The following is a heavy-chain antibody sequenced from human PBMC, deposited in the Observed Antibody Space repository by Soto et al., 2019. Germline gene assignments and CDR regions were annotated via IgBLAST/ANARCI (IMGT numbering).Heavy chain of an antibody. D-gene: IGHD3-10*01. Sequence: ASVKVSCKASGYTFTSYDINWVRQATGQGLERMGWMNPNSGNTGYAQKFQGRVTMTRNTSISTAYMELSSLRSEDTAVYYCARVGGGLLWFGELLSTGYYYYMDVWGKGTTVTVSS. CDR3: ARVGGGLLWFGELLSTGYYYYMDV. CDR1: GYTFTSYD. J-gene: IGHJ6*03. CDR2: MNPNSGNT. V-gene: IGHV1-8*01.